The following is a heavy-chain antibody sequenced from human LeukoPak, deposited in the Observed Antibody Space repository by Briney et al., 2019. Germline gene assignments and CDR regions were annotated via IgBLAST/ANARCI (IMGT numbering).Heavy chain of an antibody. Sequence: PGGSLRLSCTASGFTFNGYSMNWVRQAPGKGLEWVSSISTSSSYIYYADSVKGRFTISRDNPKNSLYLQMNSLRAEDTAVYYCARNRGDPSYFDYWGQGTLVTVSS. V-gene: IGHV3-21*01. CDR2: ISTSSSYI. CDR1: GFTFNGYS. J-gene: IGHJ4*02. D-gene: IGHD4-17*01. CDR3: ARNRGDPSYFDY.